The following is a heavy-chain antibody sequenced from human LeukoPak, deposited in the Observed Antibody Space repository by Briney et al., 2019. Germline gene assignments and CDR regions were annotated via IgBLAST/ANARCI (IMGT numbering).Heavy chain of an antibody. D-gene: IGHD2-15*01. CDR1: GFTFSSHW. Sequence: GGSLRLSCAASGFTFSSHWMHWVRQGPGKGLVWVSRINSDGSSTTYADSVKGRFTMSRDNAKNTLYLQMNSLRAEDTAVYYCARILNGGGSCYSGWFDPWGQGTLVTVSS. J-gene: IGHJ5*02. V-gene: IGHV3-74*01. CDR3: ARILNGGGSCYSGWFDP. CDR2: INSDGSST.